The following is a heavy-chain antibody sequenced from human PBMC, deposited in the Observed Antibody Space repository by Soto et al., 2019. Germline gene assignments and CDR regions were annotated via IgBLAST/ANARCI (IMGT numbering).Heavy chain of an antibody. CDR3: AIDGSGSESDY. D-gene: IGHD3-10*01. V-gene: IGHV1-18*01. CDR2: ISAYNGNT. Sequence: GASVKVSCKASGYTFTNLDINWVRQAPGQGLEWMGWISAYNGNTNYAQKLQGRVTMTTDTSTSTAYMELRSLRSDDTAVYYCAIDGSGSESDYWGQGTLVTVSS. CDR1: GYTFTNLD. J-gene: IGHJ4*02.